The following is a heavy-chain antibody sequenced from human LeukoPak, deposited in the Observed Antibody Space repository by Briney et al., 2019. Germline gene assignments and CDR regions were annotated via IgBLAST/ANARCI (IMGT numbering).Heavy chain of an antibody. CDR2: IKQDGTEK. D-gene: IGHD3-22*01. J-gene: IGHJ4*02. CDR3: ARDHYDGVGGFDY. CDR1: GFIFSTYW. Sequence: GGSLRLSCAASGFIFSTYWMSWVRQAPGKGLEWVANIKQDGTEKYYVDSVKGRVTISRDNAKNSLYLQMNSLRAEDTAVYYCARDHYDGVGGFDYWGQGTLVTVSS. V-gene: IGHV3-7*01.